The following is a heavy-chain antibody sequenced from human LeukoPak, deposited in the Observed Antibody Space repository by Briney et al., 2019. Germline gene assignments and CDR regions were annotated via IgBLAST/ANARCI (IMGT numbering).Heavy chain of an antibody. CDR3: ARDFNWAIDY. CDR1: GFIFSSYG. V-gene: IGHV3-30*03. J-gene: IGHJ4*02. CDR2: ISSEGRKK. Sequence: GGSLRLSCADSGFIFSSYGMRWVRQAPGKGLEWVALISSEGRKKLYADSVKGRLTISRDTSKNTLYLEMSSLSPEDTAVYYCARDFNWAIDYWGQGTLVTVSS. D-gene: IGHD7-27*01.